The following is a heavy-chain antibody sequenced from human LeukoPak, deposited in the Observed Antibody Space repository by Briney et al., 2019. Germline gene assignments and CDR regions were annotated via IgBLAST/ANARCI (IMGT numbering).Heavy chain of an antibody. J-gene: IGHJ5*02. Sequence: PSETLSLTCTVSGGSVSSGSYYWSWIRQPPGKGLEWIGYIYYSGSTYYNPSLKSRVTISVDTSKNQFSLKLSSVTAADTAVYYCARDPADFWSGYPSWGQGTLVTVSS. V-gene: IGHV4-61*01. CDR1: GGSVSSGSYY. CDR3: ARDPADFWSGYPS. D-gene: IGHD3-3*01. CDR2: IYYSGST.